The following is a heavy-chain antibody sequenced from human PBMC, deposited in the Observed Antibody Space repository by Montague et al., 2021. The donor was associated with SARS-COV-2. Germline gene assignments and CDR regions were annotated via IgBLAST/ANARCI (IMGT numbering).Heavy chain of an antibody. Sequence: SLRLSCAASGFTFSSYWMSWVRQAPGKGLEWVANIKQDGSEKNYVDSVKGQFTSSRDNAKKSLYLQMNSLRAEDTAVYYCARWGGTHYYDSSGYYYDYYYYGMDVWGQGTTVTVSS. D-gene: IGHD3-22*01. CDR2: IKQDGSEK. CDR3: ARWGGTHYYDSSGYYYDYYYYGMDV. CDR1: GFTFSSYW. V-gene: IGHV3-7*01. J-gene: IGHJ6*02.